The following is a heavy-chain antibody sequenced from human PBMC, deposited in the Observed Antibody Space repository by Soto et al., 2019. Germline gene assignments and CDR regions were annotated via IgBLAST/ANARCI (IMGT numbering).Heavy chain of an antibody. CDR3: ARVPDR. Sequence: PSLTLSLTYAVSGGSIGGGGYSWSWIRQPPGKGLEWIGYIYHSGSTYYNPSLKSRVTISVDRSKNQFSLKLSSVTAADTAVYYCARVPDRWGQGTLVTVSS. CDR1: GGSIGGGGYS. CDR2: IYHSGST. V-gene: IGHV4-30-2*01. D-gene: IGHD2-2*01. J-gene: IGHJ5*02.